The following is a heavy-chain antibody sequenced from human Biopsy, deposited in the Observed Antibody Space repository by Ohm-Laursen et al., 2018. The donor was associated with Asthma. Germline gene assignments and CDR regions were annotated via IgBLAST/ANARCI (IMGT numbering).Heavy chain of an antibody. CDR2: ISYDGNHK. V-gene: IGHV3-30*18. J-gene: IGHJ4*02. D-gene: IGHD1-14*01. CDR3: AKDERLYYGSDSKYMQPVPLGD. Sequence: LSLTCAASGFMFRSFGMHWVRQAPGKGLEWVAVISYDGNHKFYEDSVKGRFTISRDNSKNTLYLQMNSLRAEDTAVYYCAKDERLYYGSDSKYMQPVPLGDWGQGTLVIVSA. CDR1: GFMFRSFG.